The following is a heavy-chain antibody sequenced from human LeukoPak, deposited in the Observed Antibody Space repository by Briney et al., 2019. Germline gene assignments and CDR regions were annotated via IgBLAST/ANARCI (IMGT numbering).Heavy chain of an antibody. CDR2: INPSGGST. CDR3: ARAHRPGELLIPIDAFDI. CDR1: GYTFTSYY. Sequence: ASVKVSCKASGYTFTSYYMHWVRQAPGQGLEWMGIINPSGGSTSYAQKFQGRVTMTRDMSTSTVYMELSSLRPEDTAVYYCARAHRPGELLIPIDAFDIWGQGTMVTVSS. V-gene: IGHV1-46*01. D-gene: IGHD1-26*01. J-gene: IGHJ3*02.